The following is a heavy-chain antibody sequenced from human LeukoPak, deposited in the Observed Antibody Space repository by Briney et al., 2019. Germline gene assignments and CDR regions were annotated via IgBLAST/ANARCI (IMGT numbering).Heavy chain of an antibody. V-gene: IGHV3-11*04. D-gene: IGHD2-2*01. CDR2: ISSSGSTI. CDR3: ARELGYCSSASCPPGDY. J-gene: IGHJ4*02. Sequence: KPGGSLRLSCAASGFTFSDYYMSWIRQAPGKGLEWVSYISSSGSTIYYADSVKGRFTISRDNAKNSLYLQMNSLRAEDTAVYYCARELGYCSSASCPPGDYWGQGTLVTVSS. CDR1: GFTFSDYY.